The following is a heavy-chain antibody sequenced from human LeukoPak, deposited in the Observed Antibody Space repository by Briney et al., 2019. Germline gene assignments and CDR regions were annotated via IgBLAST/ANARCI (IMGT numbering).Heavy chain of an antibody. J-gene: IGHJ4*02. CDR3: ARSQVATMGY. D-gene: IGHD5-12*01. V-gene: IGHV3-48*03. CDR1: GFTFSSYE. CDR2: ISSSGSTI. Sequence: HPGGSLRLSCAASGFTFSSYEMNWVRQAPGKGLEWVSYISSSGSTIYYADSVKGRFTISRDNAKNSLYLQMNSLRAEDTAVYYCARSQVATMGYWGQGTLVTVSS.